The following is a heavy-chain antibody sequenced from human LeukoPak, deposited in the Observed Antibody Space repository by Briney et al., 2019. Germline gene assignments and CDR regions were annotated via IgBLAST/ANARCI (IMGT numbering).Heavy chain of an antibody. V-gene: IGHV3-53*01. D-gene: IGHD3-22*01. J-gene: IGHJ4*02. CDR2: IYSGGST. Sequence: GSLRLSCTVSGFTVSSDSMSWVRQAPGKGLEWVSFIYSGGSTHYSDSVKGRFTISRDNSKNTLYLQMNSLRAEDTAVYYCAKGRAGNYYYDSSDYWGQGTLVTVSS. CDR3: AKGRAGNYYYDSSDY. CDR1: GFTVSSDS.